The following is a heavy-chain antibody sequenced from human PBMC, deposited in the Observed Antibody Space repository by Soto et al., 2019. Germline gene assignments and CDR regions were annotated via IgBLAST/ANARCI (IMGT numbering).Heavy chain of an antibody. J-gene: IGHJ4*02. CDR3: ATGLYRISSGWYGPCYFDY. Sequence: GASVKVSCKVSGYTLTELSMHWVRQAPGKGLEWMGGFDPEDGETIYAQKFQGRVTMTEDTSTDTAYMELSSLRSEDTAVYYCATGLYRISSGWYGPCYFDYWGQGTLVTVSS. D-gene: IGHD6-19*01. V-gene: IGHV1-24*01. CDR2: FDPEDGET. CDR1: GYTLTELS.